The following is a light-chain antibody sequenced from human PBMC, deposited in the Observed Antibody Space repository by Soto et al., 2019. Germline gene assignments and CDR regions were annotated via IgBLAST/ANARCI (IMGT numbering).Light chain of an antibody. CDR3: IQAQPTPAT. J-gene: IGKJ2*01. Sequence: DIVMTQSPLSLPVTPGEPASISCRSSQSLLHSNGYNYLDWYLQKPGQSPQLLIYLGSNRASGVPDRFSGSGSSTDFTLKISRVKAEDVGVYYCIQAQPTPATFGQGTKLEIK. V-gene: IGKV2-28*01. CDR1: QSLLHSNGYNY. CDR2: LGS.